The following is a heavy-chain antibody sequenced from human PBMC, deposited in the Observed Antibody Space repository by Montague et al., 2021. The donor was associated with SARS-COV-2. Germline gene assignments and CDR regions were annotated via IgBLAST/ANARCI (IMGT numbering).Heavy chain of an antibody. Sequence: TLSLTCAVSGGSISSDAYSWNWIRQPPGKGLEWIGYIYHSGSTYYXPSLKSRVTISLARSKNQFSLNLTSVTAADAAVYYCDRGPMVRGGKVYYGVDVWGQGTTVTVSS. J-gene: IGHJ6*02. D-gene: IGHD3-10*01. CDR3: DRGPMVRGGKVYYGVDV. V-gene: IGHV4-30-2*01. CDR2: IYHSGST. CDR1: GGSISSDAYS.